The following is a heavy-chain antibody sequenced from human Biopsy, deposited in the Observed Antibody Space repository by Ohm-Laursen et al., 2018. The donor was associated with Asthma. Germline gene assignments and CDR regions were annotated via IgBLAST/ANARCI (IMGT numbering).Heavy chain of an antibody. CDR1: GFSFSTYW. CDR2: INSDGSSL. Sequence: LRLSCAAPGFSFSTYWMHWVRQAPGKGLVWVARINSDGSSLSYADSVKGRFTVSRDNAKNTLYLQMNSLRGEDTAVYYCAVLGRITNAYWGQGTLVAVSS. D-gene: IGHD1-20*01. J-gene: IGHJ4*02. CDR3: AVLGRITNAY. V-gene: IGHV3-74*01.